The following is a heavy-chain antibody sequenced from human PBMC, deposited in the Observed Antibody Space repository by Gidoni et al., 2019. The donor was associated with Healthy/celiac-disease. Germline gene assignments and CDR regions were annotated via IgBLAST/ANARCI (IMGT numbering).Heavy chain of an antibody. J-gene: IGHJ3*02. CDR2: LIPIFCTA. D-gene: IGHD2-15*01. Sequence: QVQLVQSGAEVKKPGSSVKVSCKASGGTFSSYAISWVRQAPGQGLEWMGGLIPIFCTANYAQKFQGRVTITADDSTSTAYMELSSLSSEDTAVYYCARDSLGVGAFDIWGQGTMVTVSS. CDR1: GGTFSSYA. CDR3: ARDSLGVGAFDI. V-gene: IGHV1-69*01.